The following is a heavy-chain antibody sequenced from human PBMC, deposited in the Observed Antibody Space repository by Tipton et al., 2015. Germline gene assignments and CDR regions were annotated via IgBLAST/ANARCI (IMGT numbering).Heavy chain of an antibody. Sequence: QSGPEVKEPGASVKVSCKASASNFTDHYLHWVRQAPGHGLEWVGIINPSAGRTTYAQKFRDRVTVARDTPTWIVYMELRSLRFEDTAVYYCARGSYTNYVDVWGPGTTVTVSS. V-gene: IGHV1-46*01. CDR2: INPSAGRT. CDR1: ASNFTDHY. CDR3: ARGSYTNYVDV. D-gene: IGHD3-16*01. J-gene: IGHJ6*02.